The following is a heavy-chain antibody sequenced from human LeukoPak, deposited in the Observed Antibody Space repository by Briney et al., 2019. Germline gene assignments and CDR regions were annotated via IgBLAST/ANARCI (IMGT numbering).Heavy chain of an antibody. CDR3: ARAVGSGNYDILTGYYADAFDI. Sequence: PSETLSLTCTVSGGSISSSSYYWGWIRQPPGKGLEWIGSIYYSGSTYYNPSLKSRVTISVDTSKNQFSLKLSSVTAADTAVYYCARAVGSGNYDILTGYYADAFDIWGQGTMVTVSS. CDR2: IYYSGST. CDR1: GGSISSSSYY. D-gene: IGHD3-9*01. V-gene: IGHV4-39*07. J-gene: IGHJ3*02.